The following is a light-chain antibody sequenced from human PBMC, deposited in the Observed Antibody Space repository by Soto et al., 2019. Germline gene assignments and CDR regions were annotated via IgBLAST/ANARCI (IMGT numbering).Light chain of an antibody. J-gene: IGKJ1*01. CDR3: QQYYSTPLL. CDR1: QSVLYSSNNKNY. CDR2: WAS. V-gene: IGKV4-1*01. Sequence: DIVMTQSPDSLAVSLGERATINCKSSQSVLYSSNNKNYLAWYQQKPGQPPKLLIYWASTRESGVPDRFCGSGSGTDFTLTISSLQAEDVAVYYCQQYYSTPLLFGQGTKVEIK.